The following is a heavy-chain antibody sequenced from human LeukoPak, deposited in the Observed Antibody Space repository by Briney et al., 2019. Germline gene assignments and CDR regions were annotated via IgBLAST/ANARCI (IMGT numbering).Heavy chain of an antibody. CDR3: ARDGCSSTSCYDY. D-gene: IGHD2-2*01. CDR1: GFTFSNYG. Sequence: GGSLRLSCAASGFTFSNYGMSWVRQAPGKGLEWVSAISGSGGSTYYADSVKGRFTISRDNSKNTLYLQMNSLRAEDTAVYYCARDGCSSTSCYDYWGQGTLVSVSS. J-gene: IGHJ4*02. CDR2: ISGSGGST. V-gene: IGHV3-23*01.